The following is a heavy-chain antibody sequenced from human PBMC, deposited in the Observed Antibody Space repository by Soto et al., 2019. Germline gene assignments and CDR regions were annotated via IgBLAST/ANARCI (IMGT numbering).Heavy chain of an antibody. V-gene: IGHV4-34*01. Sequence: PSETLSLTCAVYGESLNYYYWSWIRRSPGQGLEWIGEIYESGSTNYNPSLKSRATISADTSAHQMSLKLNSVTAADTAVYYCARLGSIAADDFDYWGQGTLVTVSS. J-gene: IGHJ4*02. CDR2: IYESGST. CDR1: GESLNYYY. D-gene: IGHD6-25*01. CDR3: ARLGSIAADDFDY.